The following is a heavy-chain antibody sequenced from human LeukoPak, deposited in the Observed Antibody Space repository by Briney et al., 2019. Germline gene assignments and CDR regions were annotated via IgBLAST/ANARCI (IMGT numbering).Heavy chain of an antibody. CDR1: GFTFTNYA. CDR3: ARALEHYYDSSGYYLGY. Sequence: GGSLRLSCAASGFTFTNYAMTWVRQAPGKGLEWVSTISGGGGSTYYADSVKGRFTISRDNSKNTLYLQMNSLTAEDTAVYYCARALEHYYDSSGYYLGYWGQGTLVTVSS. CDR2: ISGGGGST. D-gene: IGHD3-22*01. V-gene: IGHV3-23*01. J-gene: IGHJ4*02.